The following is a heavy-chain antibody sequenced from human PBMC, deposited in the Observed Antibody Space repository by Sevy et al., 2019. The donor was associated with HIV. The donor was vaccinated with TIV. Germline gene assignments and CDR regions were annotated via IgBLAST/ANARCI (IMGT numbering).Heavy chain of an antibody. CDR2: IYSGDSDT. Sequence: GESLKISCKASGYTFTNYWIGWVRQMPGKGLEWMGIIYSGDSDTRYSPSFQGQVTISTDESISTAYLQWSSLKASDTAMYYCARRNDDFYNMDVWGQGTTVTVSS. CDR3: ARRNDDFYNMDV. D-gene: IGHD1-1*01. CDR1: GYTFTNYW. J-gene: IGHJ6*02. V-gene: IGHV5-51*01.